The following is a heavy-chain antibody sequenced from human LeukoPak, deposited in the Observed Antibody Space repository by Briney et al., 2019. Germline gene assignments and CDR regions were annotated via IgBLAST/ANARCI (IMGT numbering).Heavy chain of an antibody. CDR3: ARDRYYYDSSGYIRGISFDY. D-gene: IGHD3-22*01. Sequence: ASVKVSCKASGYXFTSYYIHWVRQAPGQGLEWMGLINPSGGSTSYAQKFQGRVTMTRDTSTSTVYMELSSLRSEDTAVYYCARDRYYYDSSGYIRGISFDYWGQGTLVTVSS. CDR2: INPSGGST. J-gene: IGHJ4*02. CDR1: GYXFTSYY. V-gene: IGHV1-46*01.